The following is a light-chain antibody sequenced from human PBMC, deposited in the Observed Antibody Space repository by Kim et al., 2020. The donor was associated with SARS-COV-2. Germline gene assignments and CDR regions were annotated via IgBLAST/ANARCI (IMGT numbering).Light chain of an antibody. J-gene: IGKJ4*01. CDR1: QSISSW. CDR2: AAS. Sequence: DIQMTQSPSSLSASVGDRVTITCRASQSISSWLAWYLQKPEKAPRSLIYAASSLQSGVPSRFSGSGFGTDFSLTINNLQPEDFGTYYCQQYDSYTPTFGGETKGEIK. CDR3: QQYDSYTPT. V-gene: IGKV1D-16*01.